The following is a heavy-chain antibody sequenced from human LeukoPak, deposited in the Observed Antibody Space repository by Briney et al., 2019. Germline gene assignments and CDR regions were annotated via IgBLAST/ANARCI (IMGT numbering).Heavy chain of an antibody. D-gene: IGHD1-26*01. J-gene: IGHJ4*02. CDR3: ARDHYPHRIAGASDY. Sequence: ASVKVSCRASGYTFTSYGISWVRQAPGQGLEWMGWISAYNGNTNYAQKLQGRVTMTTDTSTSTAYMELRSLRSDDTAVYYCARDHYPHRIAGASDYWGQGTLVTVSS. V-gene: IGHV1-18*01. CDR2: ISAYNGNT. CDR1: GYTFTSYG.